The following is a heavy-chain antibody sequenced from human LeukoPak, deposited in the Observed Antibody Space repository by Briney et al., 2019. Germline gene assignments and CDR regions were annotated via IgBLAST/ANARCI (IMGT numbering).Heavy chain of an antibody. CDR1: GGSISSGGYY. D-gene: IGHD6-13*01. CDR2: IYHSGST. J-gene: IGHJ5*02. Sequence: PSQTLSLTCTVSGGSISSGGYYWSWIRQPPGKGLEWIGYIYHSGSTYYNPSLKSRVTISVDRSKNQFSLKLSSVTAADTAVYYCARDPGYSSSWYGFDPWGQGTLVTVSS. V-gene: IGHV4-30-2*01. CDR3: ARDPGYSSSWYGFDP.